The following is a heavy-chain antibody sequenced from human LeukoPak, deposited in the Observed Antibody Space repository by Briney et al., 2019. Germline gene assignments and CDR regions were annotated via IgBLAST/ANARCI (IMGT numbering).Heavy chain of an antibody. D-gene: IGHD5-18*01. CDR3: ARGGGGYSYGYDFDY. CDR1: GGSFSGYY. CDR2: INHSGST. Sequence: SETLSLTCAVYGGSFSGYYWSWLRQPPGKGLEWIGEINHSGSTNYNPSLKSRVTISVDTSKNQFSLKLSSVTAADTAVYYCARGGGGYSYGYDFDYWGQGTLVTVSS. V-gene: IGHV4-34*01. J-gene: IGHJ4*02.